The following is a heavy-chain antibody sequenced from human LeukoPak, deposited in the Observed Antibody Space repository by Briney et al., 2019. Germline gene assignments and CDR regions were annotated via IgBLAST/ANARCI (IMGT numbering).Heavy chain of an antibody. J-gene: IGHJ4*02. CDR3: AKGYSSSWYEIDY. CDR1: GFTFSSYG. CDR2: IRYDGSNK. V-gene: IGHV3-30*02. Sequence: PGGSLRLSCGASGFTFSSYGMHWVRQAPGKGLEWVAFIRYDGSNKYYADSVKGRLTISRDNSKNTLYLQMNSLRAEDTAVYYCAKGYSSSWYEIDYWGQGTLVTVSS. D-gene: IGHD6-13*01.